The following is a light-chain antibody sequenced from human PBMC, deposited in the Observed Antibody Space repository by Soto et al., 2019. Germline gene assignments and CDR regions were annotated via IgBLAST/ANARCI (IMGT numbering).Light chain of an antibody. J-gene: IGKJ4*01. V-gene: IGKV1-39*01. CDR3: QQSYSAPLT. Sequence: DIQMNQYPSSLSASVGDRVIIPCRASQRIRSYLNWYQHTPGKAPRFLIYVASSLQSGVPSRFSGSESGTDLILTINTLQPEDCATYFCQQSYSAPLTFGGGTNVDIK. CDR2: VAS. CDR1: QRIRSY.